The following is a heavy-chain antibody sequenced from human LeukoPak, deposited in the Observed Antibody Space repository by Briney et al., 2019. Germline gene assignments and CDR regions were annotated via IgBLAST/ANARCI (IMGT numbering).Heavy chain of an antibody. CDR1: GFTFSSYG. Sequence: GGSLRLSCAASGFTFSSYGMHWVRQAPDEGLEWVAFIRYDASNTYYGDSVKGRFTISRDNSKSTVYLQMNRPRVEDTAMYYCAKSYGANYFDYWGQGALVIVSS. CDR2: IRYDASNT. J-gene: IGHJ4*02. D-gene: IGHD4-17*01. V-gene: IGHV3-30*02. CDR3: AKSYGANYFDY.